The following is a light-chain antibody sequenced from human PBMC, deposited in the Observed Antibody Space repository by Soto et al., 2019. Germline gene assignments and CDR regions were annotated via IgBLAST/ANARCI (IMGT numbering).Light chain of an antibody. CDR2: GAS. CDR3: QQYGSSPPIT. V-gene: IGKV3-20*01. J-gene: IGKJ5*01. CDR1: QSVSRSY. Sequence: EIVLTQSPGTLSLSPGERATLSCRASQSVSRSYLAWYQQKPGQAPRLLIYGASSRATGIPDSFSGSGSGTDFTLTISRLEPEDFAVYYCQQYGSSPPITFGQGTRLEIK.